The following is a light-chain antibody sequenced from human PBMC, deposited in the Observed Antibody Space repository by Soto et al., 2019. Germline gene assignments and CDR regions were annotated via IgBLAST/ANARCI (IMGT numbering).Light chain of an antibody. Sequence: DIQMTQSPSSLSASVGDRVSVTRRASQSISTFLNWYQQRPGEAPKLLIYAASSLQSGVPSRFSGSGSGADFTLTIGSLQPVDFATYYCQQSYTTPRTFGQGTKVEVK. CDR2: AAS. J-gene: IGKJ1*01. CDR1: QSISTF. CDR3: QQSYTTPRT. V-gene: IGKV1-39*01.